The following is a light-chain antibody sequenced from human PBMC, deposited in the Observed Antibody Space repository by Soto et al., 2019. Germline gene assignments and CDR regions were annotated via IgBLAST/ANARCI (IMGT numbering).Light chain of an antibody. V-gene: IGLV2-14*02. J-gene: IGLJ2*01. Sequence: QSVLTQPASVSGSPGQSITISCTGTSSDVGSYNLVSWYQQPPGKAPKLMIYEGSKRPSGVSSHFSGSKSGNTASLAISGLRPEDEADYYCAVWDDSLSGVVFGGGTKLTVL. CDR1: SSDVGSYNL. CDR3: AVWDDSLSGVV. CDR2: EGS.